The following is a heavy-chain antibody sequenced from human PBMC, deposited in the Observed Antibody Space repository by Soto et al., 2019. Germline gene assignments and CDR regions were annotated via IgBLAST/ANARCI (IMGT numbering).Heavy chain of an antibody. V-gene: IGHV3-7*01. CDR1: GFTFSSYW. D-gene: IGHD3-3*01. Sequence: VGSLRLSCAASGFTFSSYWMSWVRQAPGKGLEWVANIKQDGSEKYYVDSVKGRFTISRDNAKNSLYLQMNSLRAEDTAVYYCARGYSYYDFWSGYYKESDYGMDVWGQGTTVTVSS. CDR3: ARGYSYYDFWSGYYKESDYGMDV. CDR2: IKQDGSEK. J-gene: IGHJ6*02.